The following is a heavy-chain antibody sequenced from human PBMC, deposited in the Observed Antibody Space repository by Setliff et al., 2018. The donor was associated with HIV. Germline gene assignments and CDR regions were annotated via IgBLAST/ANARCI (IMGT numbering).Heavy chain of an antibody. CDR2: ISSSSSYI. CDR1: GFRFRTYA. V-gene: IGHV3-21*01. D-gene: IGHD6-13*01. Sequence: PGGSLRLSCVASGFRFRTYAMSWVRQSQGKGLEWVSSISSSSSYIYYADSVKGRFTISRDNAKNSLYLQMNSLRAEDTAVYYCARWGQQLVRGYWGQGTLVTVSS. CDR3: ARWGQQLVRGY. J-gene: IGHJ4*02.